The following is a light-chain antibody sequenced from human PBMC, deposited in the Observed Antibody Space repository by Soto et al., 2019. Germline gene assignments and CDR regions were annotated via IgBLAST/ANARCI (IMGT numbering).Light chain of an antibody. J-gene: IGKJ1*01. CDR2: KAS. V-gene: IGKV1-5*03. Sequence: EIQMTQSPSTLSASVGDRVTITCRASQSISSWLAWYHQKPGKAPKLLIYKASTLKSGVPSRFSGSGSGTEFTLTISSLQPDDVATYYCQQYNSYSETLGQGTKVDIK. CDR3: QQYNSYSET. CDR1: QSISSW.